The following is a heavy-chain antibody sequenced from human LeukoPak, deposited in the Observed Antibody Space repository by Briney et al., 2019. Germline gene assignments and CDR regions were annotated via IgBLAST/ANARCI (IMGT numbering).Heavy chain of an antibody. J-gene: IGHJ6*02. Sequence: GGSLRLSCAASGFTFSSYAMHWVRQAPGKGLEWVAVISYDGSNKYYADSVKGRFTISRDNSKNTLYLQMNSPRAEDTAVYYCARDVGSSSRFYYYGMDVWGQGTAVTVSS. CDR3: ARDVGSSSRFYYYGMDV. CDR2: ISYDGSNK. V-gene: IGHV3-30-3*01. D-gene: IGHD6-13*01. CDR1: GFTFSSYA.